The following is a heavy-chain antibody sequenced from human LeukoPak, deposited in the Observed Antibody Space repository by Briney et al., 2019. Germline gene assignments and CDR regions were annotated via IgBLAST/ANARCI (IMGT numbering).Heavy chain of an antibody. D-gene: IGHD2-15*01. CDR3: ARGSRGCSGGSCYSRLLDY. Sequence: PSETLSLTCAVYGGSFSGYYWSWIRQPPGKGLEWIGEINHSGSTNYNPSLKSRVTISVDTSKNQFSLKLSSVTAADTAVYYCARGSRGCSGGSCYSRLLDYWGQGTLVTVSS. CDR1: GGSFSGYY. J-gene: IGHJ4*02. V-gene: IGHV4-34*01. CDR2: INHSGST.